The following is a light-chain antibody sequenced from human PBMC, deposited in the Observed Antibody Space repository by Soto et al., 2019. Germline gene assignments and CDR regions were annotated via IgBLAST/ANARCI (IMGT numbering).Light chain of an antibody. CDR1: TRDVGGNKY. J-gene: IGLJ1*01. Sequence: QSVLTQPASVSGSPGQAITISCTGTTRDVGGNKYVSWYQQHPGKAPKLMIYEVSYRPSGVSNRFSGSKSGNTASLTISGLQAEDEADYYCCSYTTSSTYVFGTGTKLTVL. CDR3: CSYTTSSTYV. CDR2: EVS. V-gene: IGLV2-14*01.